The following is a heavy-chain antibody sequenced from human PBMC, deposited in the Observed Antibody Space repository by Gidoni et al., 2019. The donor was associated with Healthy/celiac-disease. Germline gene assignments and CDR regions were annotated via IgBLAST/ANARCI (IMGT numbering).Heavy chain of an antibody. CDR3: ARAQRVLRFLEWLVNWFDP. J-gene: IGHJ5*02. CDR2: INHSGST. V-gene: IGHV4-34*01. CDR1: GGSFRGSS. Sequence: QVQLQQWGAGLLQPSETLSLTCAVYGGSFRGSSWSWIRQHPGKGLEWIGEINHSGSTNYNPSLKSRVTITVDTSKNQFSLKLSSVTDADTAVYYCARAQRVLRFLEWLVNWFDPWGQGTLVTVSS. D-gene: IGHD3-3*01.